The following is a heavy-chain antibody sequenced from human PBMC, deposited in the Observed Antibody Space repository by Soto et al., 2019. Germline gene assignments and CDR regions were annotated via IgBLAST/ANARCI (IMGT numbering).Heavy chain of an antibody. CDR2: ITGSGGGT. CDR3: AKDSPAGSVNGLSHDN. V-gene: IGHV3-23*01. D-gene: IGHD6-19*01. J-gene: IGHJ4*01. Sequence: LRLPCAASVFSFGNYAMRWVRQAPGKGLEWVSVITGSGGGTSYADSVKGRFTISREHPTKTLYFQMNCLRAEDTAVYYCAKDSPAGSVNGLSHDNWGHGRLVNVSS. CDR1: VFSFGNYA.